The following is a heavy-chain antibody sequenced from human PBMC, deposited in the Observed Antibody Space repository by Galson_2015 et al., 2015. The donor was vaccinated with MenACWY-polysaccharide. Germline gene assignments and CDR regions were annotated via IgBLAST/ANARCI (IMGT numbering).Heavy chain of an antibody. CDR1: GFTVRSNY. J-gene: IGHJ6*02. V-gene: IGHV3-66*01. Sequence: SLRLSCAASGFTVRSNYMSWVRQAPGKGLEWVSVIYSGGSTYYADSEKGRFTISRDNSKNTLYLQMNSLRAEDTDVYYCARGGGGLLAPSWGMDFWGRGPTVTVSS. D-gene: IGHD3-16*01. CDR2: IYSGGST. CDR3: ARGGGGLLAPSWGMDF.